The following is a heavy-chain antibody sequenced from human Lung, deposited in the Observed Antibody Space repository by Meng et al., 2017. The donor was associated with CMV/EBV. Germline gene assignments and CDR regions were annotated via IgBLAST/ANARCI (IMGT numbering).Heavy chain of an antibody. CDR3: AREPDAIRTFDY. D-gene: IGHD2-2*02. V-gene: IGHV1-69*05. CDR2: IILISGTT. J-gene: IGHJ4*02. Sequence: SVKVSXKASGGTFNNYAINWVRQAPGQGLEWMGGIILISGTTNYAQKFQGRVTITTDESTSTGYMELSSLKSEDTAVYYCAREPDAIRTFDYWGQGTLVTVSS. CDR1: GGTFNNYA.